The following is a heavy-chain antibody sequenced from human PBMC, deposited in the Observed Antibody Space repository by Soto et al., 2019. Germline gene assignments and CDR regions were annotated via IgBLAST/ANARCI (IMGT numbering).Heavy chain of an antibody. D-gene: IGHD4-17*01. CDR1: GFTFSSYA. CDR2: ISGSGGST. J-gene: IGHJ4*02. Sequence: EVQLLESGGGLVQPGGSLRLSCAASGFTFSSYAMSWVRQAPGKGLEWVSAISGSGGSTYYADSVKGRFTISRDNSKNTLYLQMNSLRAEDTAVYYCASIYGDYGETFDYWGQGTLVTVSS. CDR3: ASIYGDYGETFDY. V-gene: IGHV3-23*01.